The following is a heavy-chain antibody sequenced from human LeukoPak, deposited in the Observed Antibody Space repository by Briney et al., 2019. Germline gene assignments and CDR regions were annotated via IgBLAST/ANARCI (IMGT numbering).Heavy chain of an antibody. CDR3: AKNTQYSGYYDC. Sequence: PGGSLRLSCAASGFTVSSSYMNWVRQAPGKGPEWVSFISDSGGITYYADSVKGRFTISRDNSKSTLYLQMNSLRAEDTAVYYCAKNTQYSGYYDCWGQGTLVAVSS. CDR2: ISDSGGIT. CDR1: GFTVSSSY. J-gene: IGHJ4*02. V-gene: IGHV3-23*01. D-gene: IGHD6-6*01.